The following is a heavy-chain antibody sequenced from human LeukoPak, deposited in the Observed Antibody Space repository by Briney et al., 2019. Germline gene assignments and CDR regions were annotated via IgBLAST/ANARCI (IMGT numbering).Heavy chain of an antibody. CDR3: AKVVAAAGPYYFDY. V-gene: IGHV3-30*02. CDR2: IRYDGSNK. CDR1: GFTFSSYG. Sequence: PGGSLRLSCAASGFTFSSYGMHWVRQAPGKGLEWVAFIRYDGSNKYYADSVKGRFTISRDNSKNTLYLQMNSLRAEDTAVYYCAKVVAAAGPYYFDYWGQGTLVTVSS. J-gene: IGHJ4*02. D-gene: IGHD6-13*01.